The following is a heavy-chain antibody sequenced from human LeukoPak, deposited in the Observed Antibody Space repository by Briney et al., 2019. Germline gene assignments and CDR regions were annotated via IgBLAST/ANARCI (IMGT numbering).Heavy chain of an antibody. D-gene: IGHD3-9*01. Sequence: GGSLRLSCAASGFTFSDYYMSWIRQAPGKGLEWVSAISGSGGSTYYADSVKGRLTISRDNSKNTLYLQMNSLRAEDTAVYYCAAPPSYDILTGYYSTDYWGQGTLVTVSS. CDR1: GFTFSDYY. V-gene: IGHV3-23*01. CDR2: ISGSGGST. J-gene: IGHJ4*02. CDR3: AAPPSYDILTGYYSTDY.